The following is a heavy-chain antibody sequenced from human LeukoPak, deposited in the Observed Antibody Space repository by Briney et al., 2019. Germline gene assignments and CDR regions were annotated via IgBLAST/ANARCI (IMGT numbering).Heavy chain of an antibody. CDR1: GGSISSYY. J-gene: IGHJ4*02. D-gene: IGHD2-2*02. Sequence: SETLSLTCTVSGGSISSYYWSWIRQPPGKGLEWIGYIYYSGSTNYNPSLKSRVTISVDTSKNQFSLKLSSVTTADSAVYYCARGNTALGYWGQGTLVTVSS. CDR2: IYYSGST. V-gene: IGHV4-59*01. CDR3: ARGNTALGY.